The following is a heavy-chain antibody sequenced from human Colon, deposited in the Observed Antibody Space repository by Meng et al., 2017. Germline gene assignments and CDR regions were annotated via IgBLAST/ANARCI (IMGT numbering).Heavy chain of an antibody. CDR1: GYTFTGYY. CDR3: ARENGGSDDYGGNFDY. Sequence: GHLVQAWAEVKKPGASVKVSCKASGYTFTGYYMHWVRQAPGQGLEWMGRINPNSGGTNYAQKFQGRVTMTRDTSISTAYMELSRLRSDDTAVYYCARENGGSDDYGGNFDYWGQGTLVTVSS. V-gene: IGHV1-2*06. CDR2: INPNSGGT. J-gene: IGHJ4*02. D-gene: IGHD4-23*01.